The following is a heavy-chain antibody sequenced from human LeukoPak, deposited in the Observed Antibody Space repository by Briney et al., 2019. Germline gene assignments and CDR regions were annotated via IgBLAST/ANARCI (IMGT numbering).Heavy chain of an antibody. CDR3: AKGFSSGPWDACDI. V-gene: IGHV3-30*18. CDR1: GFTFSSYG. J-gene: IGHJ3*02. Sequence: PGRSLRLSCAASGFTFSSYGMHWVRQAPGKGLEWVAVISYDGGKKYYADSVKGRFTISRDSSKNMLYLQMNSLRVEDTAVYYCAKGFSSGPWDACDIWGQGTMVTVSS. CDR2: ISYDGGKK. D-gene: IGHD3-22*01.